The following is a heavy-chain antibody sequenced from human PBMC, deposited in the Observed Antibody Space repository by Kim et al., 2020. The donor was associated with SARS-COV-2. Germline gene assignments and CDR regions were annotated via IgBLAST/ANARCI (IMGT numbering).Heavy chain of an antibody. D-gene: IGHD2-15*01. CDR2: ISAYNGNT. CDR1: GYTFTSYG. Sequence: ASVKVSCKASGYTFTSYGISWVRQAPGQGLEWMGWISAYNGNTNYAQKLQGRVTMTTDTSTSTAYMELRSLRSDDTAVYYCARYMVAATGYYYYGMDVWGQGTTVTVSS. CDR3: ARYMVAATGYYYYGMDV. V-gene: IGHV1-18*01. J-gene: IGHJ6*02.